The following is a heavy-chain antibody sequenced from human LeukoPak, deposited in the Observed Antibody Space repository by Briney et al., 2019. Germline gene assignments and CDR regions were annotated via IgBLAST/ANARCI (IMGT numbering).Heavy chain of an antibody. CDR2: ISGSGGST. CDR1: GFTFSSYA. V-gene: IGHV3-23*01. D-gene: IGHD2-2*01. Sequence: PGGSLRLSCAASGFTFSSYAMSWVRQAPGKGLEWVSAISGSGGSTYHADSVKGRFTISRDNSKNTLYLQMNSLRAEDTAVYYCAKHCSSTSCCLDYWGQGTLVTVSS. J-gene: IGHJ4*02. CDR3: AKHCSSTSCCLDY.